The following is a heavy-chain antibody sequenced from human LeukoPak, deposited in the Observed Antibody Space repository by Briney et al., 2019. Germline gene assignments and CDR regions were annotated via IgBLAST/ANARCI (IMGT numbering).Heavy chain of an antibody. V-gene: IGHV3-66*01. Sequence: PSETLSLTCTVSGGSISSYYMSWVRQAPGKGLEWVSVIYSGGTTYYADSVKGRFTISRDNSKNTLYLQMNSLRAEDTAVYYCARGMGSSWSSYYFDYWGQGTLVTVSS. CDR2: IYSGGTT. CDR1: GGSISSYY. CDR3: ARGMGSSWSSYYFDY. D-gene: IGHD6-13*01. J-gene: IGHJ4*02.